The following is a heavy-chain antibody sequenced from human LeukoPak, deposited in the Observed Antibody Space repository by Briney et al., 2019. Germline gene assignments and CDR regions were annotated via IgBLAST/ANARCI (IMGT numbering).Heavy chain of an antibody. V-gene: IGHV4-61*02. CDR2: IYTSGST. D-gene: IGHD5-24*01. J-gene: IGHJ3*02. Sequence: PSETLSLTCTVSGGSISSGSYYWSWIRQPAGKGLEWIGRIYTSGSTNYNPSLKSRATISVDTSKNQFSLKLSSVTAADTAVYYCARAGWLQFNAFDIWGQGTMVTVSS. CDR1: GGSISSGSYY. CDR3: ARAGWLQFNAFDI.